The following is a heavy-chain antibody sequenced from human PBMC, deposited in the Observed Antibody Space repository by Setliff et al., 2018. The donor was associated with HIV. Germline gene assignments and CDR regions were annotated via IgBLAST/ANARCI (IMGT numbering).Heavy chain of an antibody. CDR3: ARHPYVKDAFDI. J-gene: IGHJ3*02. V-gene: IGHV4-59*08. Sequence: SETLSLTCSISDGFISSYYWTWIRQAPGKGLEWIGHVYYTGSTNYNPSLKSRVTISVDTSKKQFSLKLISVTDADTAIYYCARHPYVKDAFDIWGQGTMVTVSS. CDR2: VYYTGST. CDR1: DGFISSYY. D-gene: IGHD2-21*01.